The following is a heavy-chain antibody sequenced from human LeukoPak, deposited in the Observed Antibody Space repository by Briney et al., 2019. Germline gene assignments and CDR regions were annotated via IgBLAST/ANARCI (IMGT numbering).Heavy chain of an antibody. V-gene: IGHV4-59*01. J-gene: IGHJ3*02. CDR2: ISYSGST. Sequence: RTSETLSLTCTVSGASISSYYWSWIRQPPGKGLEWIGYISYSGSTNYNPSLKSRVTISVDTSKNQFSLKLSSVTAADTAVYYCARVLPYGDYPRGAFDIWGQWTMVTVSS. D-gene: IGHD4-17*01. CDR3: ARVLPYGDYPRGAFDI. CDR1: GASISSYY.